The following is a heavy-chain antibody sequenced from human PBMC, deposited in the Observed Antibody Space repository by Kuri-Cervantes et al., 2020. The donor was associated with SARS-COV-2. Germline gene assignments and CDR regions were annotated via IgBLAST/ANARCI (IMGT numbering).Heavy chain of an antibody. CDR2: ISWNSGSI. CDR1: GFTFDDYA. D-gene: IGHD2-15*01. V-gene: IGHV3-9*01. Sequence: GGSLRLSCAASGFTFDDYAMHWVRQAPGKGLEWVSGISWNSGSIGYADSVKGRFTISRDNAKNSLYLQMNSLRAEDTAVYYCAKGGVGYCSGGSCYHLYYYYYMDVWGKGTTVTVSS. CDR3: AKGGVGYCSGGSCYHLYYYYYMDV. J-gene: IGHJ6*03.